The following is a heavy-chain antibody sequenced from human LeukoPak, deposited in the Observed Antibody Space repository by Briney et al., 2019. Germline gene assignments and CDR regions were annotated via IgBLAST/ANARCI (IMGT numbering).Heavy chain of an antibody. V-gene: IGHV3-7*01. CDR3: ARFRYIGSDLEVFDS. CDR2: INQDGSHK. CDR1: AFTFNNYW. D-gene: IGHD5-12*01. Sequence: GGSLRLSCAAPAFTFNNYWLSWVRQAPGKGPEWVANINQDGSHKYSVDSVKGRFTISRDSARNSLFLQMNGLRAEDTAVYYCARFRYIGSDLEVFDSWGQGTLVTVSS. J-gene: IGHJ4*02.